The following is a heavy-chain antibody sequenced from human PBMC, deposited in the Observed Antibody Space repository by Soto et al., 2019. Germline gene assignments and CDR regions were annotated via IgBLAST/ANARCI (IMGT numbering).Heavy chain of an antibody. CDR3: ARDLNPYYGPGSLNGFFDY. CDR2: ISGSSGNI. V-gene: IGHV3-21*04. D-gene: IGHD3-10*01. CDR1: GFALDSYG. Sequence: GGSLRLSCEASGFALDSYGMNWVRQAPGKGLAWVAFISGSSGNIFYGDSVRGRFTISRDNAKKSVFLQMNSLTSDDTAVYYCARDLNPYYGPGSLNGFFDYWGQGTVVTVSS. J-gene: IGHJ4*02.